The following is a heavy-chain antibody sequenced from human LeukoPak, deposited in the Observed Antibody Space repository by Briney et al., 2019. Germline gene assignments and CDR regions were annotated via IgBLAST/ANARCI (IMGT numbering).Heavy chain of an antibody. CDR2: IIPIFGTA. CDR1: GGTFSIYA. CDR3: ARGGGIAAADY. V-gene: IGHV1-69*13. Sequence: ASVKVSCKASGGTFSIYAISWVRQAPGQGLEWMGGIIPIFGTANYAQKFQGRVTITADESTSTAYMELSSLRSEDTAVYYRARGGGIAAADYWGQGTLVTVSS. D-gene: IGHD6-13*01. J-gene: IGHJ4*02.